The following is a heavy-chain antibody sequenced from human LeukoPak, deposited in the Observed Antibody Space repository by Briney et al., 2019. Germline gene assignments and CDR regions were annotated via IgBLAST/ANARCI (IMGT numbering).Heavy chain of an antibody. V-gene: IGHV4-59*01. J-gene: IGHJ4*02. CDR2: IYYSGST. D-gene: IGHD3-22*01. CDR1: GGSISSYY. Sequence: SETLSLTCTVSGGSISSYYWSWIRQPPGKGLEWIGYIYYSGSTNYNPSLKSRVTISVDTSKNQFSLKLSSVTPADTAVYYCARAIYYYDSSGYFDWGQGTLVTVSS. CDR3: ARAIYYYDSSGYFD.